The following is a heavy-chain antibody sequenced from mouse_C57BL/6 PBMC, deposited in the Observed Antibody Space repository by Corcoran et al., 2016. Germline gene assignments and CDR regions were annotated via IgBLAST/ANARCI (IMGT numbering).Heavy chain of an antibody. D-gene: IGHD1-2*01. CDR1: GYTFTTYG. Sequence: QIQLVQSGPELKKPGETVKISCKASGYTFTTYGMSWVKQAPGKGLKWMGWINTYSGVPTYADDFKGRFAFSLETSASTAYLQINNLKNEDTATYFCARGLLRPLGFDYWGQGTTLTVSS. CDR3: ARGLLRPLGFDY. CDR2: INTYSGVP. V-gene: IGHV9-3*01. J-gene: IGHJ2*01.